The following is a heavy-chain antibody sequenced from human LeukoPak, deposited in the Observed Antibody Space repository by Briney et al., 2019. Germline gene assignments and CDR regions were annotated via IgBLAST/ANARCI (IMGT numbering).Heavy chain of an antibody. D-gene: IGHD2-2*01. V-gene: IGHV3-30-3*01. CDR3: ARGTPTPRFVVVPAATHAFDI. CDR2: ISYDGSNK. CDR1: GFTFSSYA. J-gene: IGHJ3*02. Sequence: GGSLRLSCAASGFTFSSYAMHWIRQAPGKGLEWVAVISYDGSNKYYADSVKGRFTISRDNSKNTLYLQMNSLRAEDTAVYYCARGTPTPRFVVVPAATHAFDIWGQGTMVTVSS.